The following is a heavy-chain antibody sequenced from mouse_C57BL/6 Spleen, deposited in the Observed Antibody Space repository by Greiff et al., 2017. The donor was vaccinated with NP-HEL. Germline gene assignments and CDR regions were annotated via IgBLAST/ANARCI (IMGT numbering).Heavy chain of an antibody. V-gene: IGHV5-4*01. CDR1: GFTFSSYA. D-gene: IGHD3-2*02. CDR2: ISDGGSYT. J-gene: IGHJ4*01. CDR3: ARDRLYAMDY. Sequence: DVQLVESGGGLVKPGGSLKLSCAASGFTFSSYAMSWVRQTPEKRLEWVATISDGGSYTYYPDNVKGRFTISRDNAKNNLYLQMSHLKSEDTAMYYCARDRLYAMDYWGQGTSVTVSS.